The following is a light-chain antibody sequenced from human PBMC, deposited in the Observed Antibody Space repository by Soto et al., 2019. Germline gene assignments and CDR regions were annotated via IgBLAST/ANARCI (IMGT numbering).Light chain of an antibody. CDR2: DAS. CDR3: QQYNSYPT. Sequence: DIQMTQSPSTLSSSVGDRVTITCRASQSISSWLAWYQQKPGKAPKLLIYDASSLESGVPSRFSGSGSGTEFTLTISSLQPDDFATYYCQQYNSYPTFXGGTKVDIK. CDR1: QSISSW. J-gene: IGKJ4*01. V-gene: IGKV1-5*01.